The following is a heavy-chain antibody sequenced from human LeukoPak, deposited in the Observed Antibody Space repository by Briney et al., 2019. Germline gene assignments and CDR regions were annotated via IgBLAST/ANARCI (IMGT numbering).Heavy chain of an antibody. CDR2: IYPGDSET. J-gene: IGHJ4*02. CDR1: GYRFTNYW. V-gene: IGHV5-51*01. Sequence: GESLKISCKGSGYRFTNYWIGWVRQMPGKGLEWMGTIYPGDSETRYSPSFQGQVTISADKSISTAYLQWSSLKASDTAMYYCARRRDLYSGSYYPFDYWGQGTLVTVSS. CDR3: ARRRDLYSGSYYPFDY. D-gene: IGHD1-26*01.